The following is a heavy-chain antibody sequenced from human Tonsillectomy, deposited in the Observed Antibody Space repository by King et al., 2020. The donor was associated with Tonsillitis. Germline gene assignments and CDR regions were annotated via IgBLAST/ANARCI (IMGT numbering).Heavy chain of an antibody. CDR2: INFDGDST. V-gene: IGHV3-74*01. D-gene: IGHD2-21*02. CDR1: GFSFSSYW. J-gene: IGHJ4*02. CDR3: ARAYCAGDCFPDY. Sequence: VQLVESGGGLVQPGGSLRLSCAASGFSFSSYWMDWVRHAPGKGLVWVSRINFDGDSTTYADSVKGRFTISRDNAKNTLYLQMNSLRAEDTAVYYCARAYCAGDCFPDYWGQGTLVTVSS.